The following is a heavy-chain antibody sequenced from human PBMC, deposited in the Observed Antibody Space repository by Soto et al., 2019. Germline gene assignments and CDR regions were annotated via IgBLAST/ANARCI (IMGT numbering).Heavy chain of an antibody. V-gene: IGHV3-48*03. CDR1: GFTFSSYE. D-gene: IGHD6-19*01. Sequence: GGSLRLSCAASGFTFSSYEMNWVRQAPGKGLEWVSYISSSGSTIYYADSVKGRFTISRDNAKNSLYLQMNSLRAEDTAVYYCERQSTGWQYFDYWGQGTLVTVSS. CDR3: ERQSTGWQYFDY. J-gene: IGHJ4*02. CDR2: ISSSGSTI.